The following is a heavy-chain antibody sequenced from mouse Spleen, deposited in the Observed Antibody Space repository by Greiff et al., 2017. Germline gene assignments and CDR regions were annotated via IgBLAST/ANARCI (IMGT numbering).Heavy chain of an antibody. V-gene: IGHV1-52*01. J-gene: IGHJ3*01. CDR2: IDPSDSET. CDR1: GYTFTSYW. D-gene: IGHD3-1*01. CDR3: ARGGGYGAY. Sequence: QVQLKQPGAELVRPGSSVKLSCKASGYTFTSYWMHWVKQRPIQGLEWIGNIDPSDSETHYNQKFKDKATLTVDKSSSTAYMQLSSLTSEDSAVYYCARGGGYGAYWGQGTLVTVSA.